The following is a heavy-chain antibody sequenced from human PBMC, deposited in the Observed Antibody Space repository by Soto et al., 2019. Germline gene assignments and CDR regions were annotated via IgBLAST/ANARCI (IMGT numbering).Heavy chain of an antibody. Sequence: QVQLVQSGAEVKKPGASVKVSCKACGYTFTTYGISWVRQAPGQGLEWMGWMSANNGNTDYAQKLQGRVTMTTDTSTSTAYMDLRSLRFDDTAVYYCARGAAGYWYFDLWGRGTLVTVSS. J-gene: IGHJ2*01. V-gene: IGHV1-18*01. D-gene: IGHD6-13*01. CDR3: ARGAAGYWYFDL. CDR2: MSANNGNT. CDR1: GYTFTTYG.